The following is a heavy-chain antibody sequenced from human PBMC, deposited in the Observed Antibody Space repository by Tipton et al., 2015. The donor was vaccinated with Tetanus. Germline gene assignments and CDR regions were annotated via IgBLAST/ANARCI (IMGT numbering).Heavy chain of an antibody. D-gene: IGHD6-13*01. CDR3: AAGAGIAAAGPGWFDP. V-gene: IGHV1-69*01. J-gene: IGHJ5*02. CDR1: GGTFSSYA. Sequence: QLVQSGAEVKKPGSSVKVSCKASGGTFSSYAISWVRQAPGQGLEWMGGIIPIFGTANYAQKFQGRVTITADESTSPAYMGLSSLRSEDTAVYYWAAGAGIAAAGPGWFDPWGQGTLVTVSS. CDR2: IIPIFGTA.